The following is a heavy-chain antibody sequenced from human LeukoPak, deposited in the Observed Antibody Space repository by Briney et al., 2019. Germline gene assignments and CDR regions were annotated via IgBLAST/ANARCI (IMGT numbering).Heavy chain of an antibody. CDR3: AKAAPDTAYGMDV. CDR1: GFTVSSNY. V-gene: IGHV3-30*18. Sequence: GGSLRLSCAASGFTVSSNYMSWVRQAPGKGLEWVAVISYDGSNKYYADSVKGRFTISRDNSKNTLYLQMNSLRAEDTAVYYCAKAAPDTAYGMDVWGQGTTVTVSS. J-gene: IGHJ6*02. CDR2: ISYDGSNK. D-gene: IGHD5-18*01.